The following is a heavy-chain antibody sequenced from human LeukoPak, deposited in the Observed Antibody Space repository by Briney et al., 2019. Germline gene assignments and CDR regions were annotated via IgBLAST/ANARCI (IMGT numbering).Heavy chain of an antibody. CDR1: GGSISSYY. Sequence: SETLSLTCTVSGGSISSYYWSWIRQPPGNGLEWIGYIYYSGSTNYNPSLKSRVTISVDTSKNQFSLKLSSVTAADTAVYYCARTDSYYDTSGYWHYYFDYWGQGTLVTVSS. CDR3: ARTDSYYDTSGYWHYYFDY. V-gene: IGHV4-59*01. CDR2: IYYSGST. D-gene: IGHD3-22*01. J-gene: IGHJ4*02.